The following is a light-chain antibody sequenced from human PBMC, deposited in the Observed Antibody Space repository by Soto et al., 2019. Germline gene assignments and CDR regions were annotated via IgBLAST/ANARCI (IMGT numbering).Light chain of an antibody. CDR2: DVT. CDR3: CSYAGSYYWV. V-gene: IGLV2-11*01. Sequence: QSALTQPRSVSGSPGQSVTISCTGTSSNVGGYTYVSWYQQHPGIAPQLIIYDVTKRPSGVPDRFSGSKSGNTASLTISGLPAEDEADYYCCSYAGSYYWVFGGGTQLTVL. CDR1: SSNVGGYTY. J-gene: IGLJ3*02.